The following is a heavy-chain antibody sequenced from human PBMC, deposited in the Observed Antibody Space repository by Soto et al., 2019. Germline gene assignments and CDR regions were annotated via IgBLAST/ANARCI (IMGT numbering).Heavy chain of an antibody. D-gene: IGHD1-20*01. CDR1: GFTFSGSA. V-gene: IGHV3-73*02. CDR3: TSVLDGGIY. Sequence: EVQLVESGGGLVQPGGSLKLSCAASGFTFSGSAMHWVRQASGKGLEWVGRIRSKANSYATAYAASVKGRFTISRDDSKNTAYLHMNSLKTEDTAVYYCTSVLDGGIYWGQGTMVTVSS. J-gene: IGHJ4*02. CDR2: IRSKANSYAT.